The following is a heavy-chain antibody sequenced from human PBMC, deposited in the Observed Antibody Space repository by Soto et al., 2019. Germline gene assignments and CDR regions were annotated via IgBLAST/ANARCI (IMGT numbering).Heavy chain of an antibody. Sequence: SVKVSCKASGGTFSSYAISWVRQAPGQGLEWMGGIIPIFGTANYAQKFQGRATITADESTSTAYMELSSLRSEDTAVYYCARDPNGGFDPWGQGTLVTVSS. J-gene: IGHJ5*02. CDR2: IIPIFGTA. CDR3: ARDPNGGFDP. CDR1: GGTFSSYA. D-gene: IGHD2-8*01. V-gene: IGHV1-69*13.